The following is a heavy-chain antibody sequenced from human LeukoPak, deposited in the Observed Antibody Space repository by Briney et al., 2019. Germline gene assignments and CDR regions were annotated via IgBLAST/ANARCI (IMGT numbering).Heavy chain of an antibody. CDR1: GGSISSSSYY. J-gene: IGHJ4*02. D-gene: IGHD4-17*01. CDR3: ARDRRYGDHYFDY. Sequence: SETLSLTCTVSGGSISSSSYYWGWIRQPPGKGLEWIGSIYYSGSTYYNPSLKSRVTISVDTSKNQFSLKLSSVTAADTAVYYCARDRRYGDHYFDYWGQGTLVTVSS. CDR2: IYYSGST. V-gene: IGHV4-39*07.